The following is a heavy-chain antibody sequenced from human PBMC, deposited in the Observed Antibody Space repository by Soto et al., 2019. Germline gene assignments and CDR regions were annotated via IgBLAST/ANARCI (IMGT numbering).Heavy chain of an antibody. Sequence: SETLSLTCTVSGGSISSYYWSWIRQPPGKGLEWIGYIYYSGSTNYNPSIKSRVTISVDTSKNQFSLKLSSVTAADTAVYYCAIYDFWSGYLDYWGQGTLVTVSS. CDR2: IYYSGST. CDR1: GGSISSYY. CDR3: AIYDFWSGYLDY. D-gene: IGHD3-3*01. V-gene: IGHV4-59*08. J-gene: IGHJ4*02.